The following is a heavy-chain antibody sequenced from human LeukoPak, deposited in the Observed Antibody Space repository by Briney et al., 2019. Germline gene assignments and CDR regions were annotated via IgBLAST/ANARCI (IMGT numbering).Heavy chain of an antibody. J-gene: IGHJ4*02. CDR3: ARELAYYFDY. CDR2: ISSSGTTI. Sequence: GRSLRLSCAASGFAFGSYAMHWVRQAPGKGLEWVSYISSSGTTIYYADSVKGRFTISRDNAKNSLYLQMNSLRAEDTAVYYCARELAYYFDYWGQGTLVTVSS. D-gene: IGHD1-1*01. CDR1: GFAFGSYA. V-gene: IGHV3-48*03.